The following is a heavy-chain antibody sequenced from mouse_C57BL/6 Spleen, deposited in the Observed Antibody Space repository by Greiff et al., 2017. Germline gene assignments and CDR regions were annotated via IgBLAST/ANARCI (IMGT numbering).Heavy chain of an antibody. J-gene: IGHJ3*01. V-gene: IGHV5-6*01. CDR1: GFTFSSYG. CDR3: ARHGGNWFAD. CDR2: ISSGGSYT. Sequence: EVKVVESGGDLVKPGGSLKLSCAASGFTFSSYGMSWVRQTPDKRLEWVATISSGGSYTYYPDSVKGRFTISRANAKNTLYLQMISLKSEDTAMYYCARHGGNWFADWGQGTLVTVSA. D-gene: IGHD1-1*01.